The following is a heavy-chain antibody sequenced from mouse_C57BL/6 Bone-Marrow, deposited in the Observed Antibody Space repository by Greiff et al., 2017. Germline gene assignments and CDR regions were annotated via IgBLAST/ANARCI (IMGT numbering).Heavy chain of an antibody. D-gene: IGHD5-2*01. CDR2: SDPSSGKT. V-gene: IGHV1-81*01. J-gene: IGHJ2*01. CDR3: LRVNRGDY. CDR1: GYTFPSYG. Sequence: VQRVESGAELARPGASVKLSCKASGYTFPSYGISWVKQRTGKGLEWIGESDPSSGKTYYNEKFKGKATLTADKASRTAYMELRRLTSEDSAVYFCLRVNRGDYWGQGTTLTVSS.